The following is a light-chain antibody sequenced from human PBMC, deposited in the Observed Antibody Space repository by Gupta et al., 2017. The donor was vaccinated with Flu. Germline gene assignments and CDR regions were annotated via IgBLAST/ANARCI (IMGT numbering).Light chain of an antibody. J-gene: IGKJ4*01. CDR2: WAS. V-gene: IGKV4-1*01. CDR3: QQFYSTPLT. CDR1: QNLLYSSNNKNY. Sequence: SLGERATINCKSSQNLLYSSNNKNYLAWYQQKPGQPPKLLLYWASTRESGVPDRFSGSGSGTDFTLTISSLQAADVAVYYCQQFYSTPLTFGGGTKVEIK.